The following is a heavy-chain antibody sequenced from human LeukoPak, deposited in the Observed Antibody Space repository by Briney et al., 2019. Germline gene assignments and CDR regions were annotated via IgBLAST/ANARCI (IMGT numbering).Heavy chain of an antibody. CDR1: GYTFTSYY. D-gene: IGHD3-10*01. V-gene: IGHV1-46*01. CDR2: INPSGGST. Sequence: ASVKVSCKASGYTFTSYYMHWVRQAPGQGLEWMGIINPSGGSTSYAQKFQGRVTMTRDTSTSTVYMELSSLRSEDTAVYYCARDRPNYYGSGSYSVTGNFDYWGQGTLVTVSS. J-gene: IGHJ4*02. CDR3: ARDRPNYYGSGSYSVTGNFDY.